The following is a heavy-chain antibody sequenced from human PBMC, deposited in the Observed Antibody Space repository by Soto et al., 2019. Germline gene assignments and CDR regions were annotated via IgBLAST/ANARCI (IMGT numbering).Heavy chain of an antibody. Sequence: GESLKISCQASGDSFTTYWIGWVRQMPGKGLQWMGIIYPGDSDTRYSPSFQGQVTISADKSISTAYLQWSSLKASDTAMYYCARVAPWIQLWSGFDYWGQGTLVTVSS. CDR2: IYPGDSDT. CDR3: ARVAPWIQLWSGFDY. D-gene: IGHD5-18*01. V-gene: IGHV5-51*01. CDR1: GDSFTTYW. J-gene: IGHJ4*02.